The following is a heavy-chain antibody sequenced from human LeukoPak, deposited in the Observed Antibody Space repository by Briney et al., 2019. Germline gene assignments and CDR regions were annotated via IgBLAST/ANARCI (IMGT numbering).Heavy chain of an antibody. D-gene: IGHD1-1*01. CDR1: GFTFSTYL. J-gene: IGHJ6*02. CDR2: INTDGSIT. CDR3: ARRGTGHGMDV. V-gene: IGHV3-74*03. Sequence: PGGSLRLSCAASGFTFSTYLMHWVRQAPGKGLVWVSRINTDGSITTYADSVKGRFTISRDNAKNTLYLQMNSLRDEDTAVYYCARRGTGHGMDVWGQGTTVIVSS.